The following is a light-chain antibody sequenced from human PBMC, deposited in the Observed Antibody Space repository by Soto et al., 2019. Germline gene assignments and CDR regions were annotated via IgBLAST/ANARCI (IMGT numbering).Light chain of an antibody. J-gene: IGLJ1*01. CDR2: EVS. V-gene: IGLV2-8*01. Sequence: QSALTQPPSASGSPGQSVTISCTGTSSDVGGYNYVSWYQQHPGKAPKLMIYEVSKRPSGVADRFSGSKSGNTASLTVSGLQAEDEADYYCSSYGGNNNSVFGTGTKLTVL. CDR1: SSDVGGYNY. CDR3: SSYGGNNNSV.